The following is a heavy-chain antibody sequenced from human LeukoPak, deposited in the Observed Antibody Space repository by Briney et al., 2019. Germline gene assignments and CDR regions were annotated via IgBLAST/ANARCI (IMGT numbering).Heavy chain of an antibody. Sequence: GGSLRLSCAASGFTFSTYAMSWVRQAPGKGLEWVSGISGSGLSTSYADSVKGRFTISRDNSKNTLYLQMNSLRAEDTAVYYCARDGRYCSGGSCYNLYYYYGMDVWGQGTTVTVSS. V-gene: IGHV3-23*01. CDR2: ISGSGLST. J-gene: IGHJ6*02. CDR1: GFTFSTYA. D-gene: IGHD2-15*01. CDR3: ARDGRYCSGGSCYNLYYYYGMDV.